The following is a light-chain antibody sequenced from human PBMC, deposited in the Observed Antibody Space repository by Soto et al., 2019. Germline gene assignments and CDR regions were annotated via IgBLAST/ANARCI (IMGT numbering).Light chain of an antibody. V-gene: IGKV4-1*01. CDR1: QSILYSSTNKNY. CDR2: WAS. Sequence: DIVMTKSPDSLAVPLGERATINCKSSQSILYSSTNKNYLGWYQQKPGQPPKLLIYWASARESGVPDRFSGSGSGPDFTLPSSSLPAEDGSVYYCHQYCDTPWTFGQGTKVEIK. J-gene: IGKJ1*01. CDR3: HQYCDTPWT.